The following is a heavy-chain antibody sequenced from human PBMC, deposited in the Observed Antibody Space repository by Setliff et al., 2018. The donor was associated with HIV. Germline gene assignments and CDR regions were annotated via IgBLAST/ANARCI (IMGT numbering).Heavy chain of an antibody. J-gene: IGHJ4*02. V-gene: IGHV3-48*03. D-gene: IGHD3-3*01. CDR3: VRDAEWLPSRTH. Sequence: PGGSLRLSCAASGFTFSSYETNWVRQAPGKGLEWVSYISGSGSTTYYADSVKGRFTVSRDNSKSTLYLQMSSLRVEDTAVYYCVRDAEWLPSRTHWGQGTLVTVS. CDR2: ISGSGSTT. CDR1: GFTFSSYE.